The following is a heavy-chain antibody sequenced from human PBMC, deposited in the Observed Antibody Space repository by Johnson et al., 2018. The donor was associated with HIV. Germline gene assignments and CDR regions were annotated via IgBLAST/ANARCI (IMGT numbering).Heavy chain of an antibody. CDR1: GFTFSSYC. J-gene: IGHJ3*02. D-gene: IGHD3-3*01. V-gene: IGHV3-23*04. Sequence: VQLVESGGGVVQPGGSLRLSCAASGFTFSSYCMHWVRQAPGKGLEWVSAISGSGGSTYYADSVKGRFTISRDTSKNTLYLQMNSLRAEDTALYYCARDEGYYNFWSGPGAFDIWGQGTMVTVSS. CDR3: ARDEGYYNFWSGPGAFDI. CDR2: ISGSGGST.